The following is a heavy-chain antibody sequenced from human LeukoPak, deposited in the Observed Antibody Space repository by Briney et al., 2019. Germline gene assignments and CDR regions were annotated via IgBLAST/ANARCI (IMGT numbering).Heavy chain of an antibody. CDR1: GGSISSSSYY. J-gene: IGHJ5*02. D-gene: IGHD3-22*01. CDR2: IYYSGST. Sequence: SETLSLICTVSGGSISSSSYYWGWIRQPPGKGLEWIGSIYYSGSTYYNPSLKSRVTISVDTSKNQFSLKLSSVTAADTAVYYCARRQWLLPFDPWGQGTLVTVSS. CDR3: ARRQWLLPFDP. V-gene: IGHV4-39*01.